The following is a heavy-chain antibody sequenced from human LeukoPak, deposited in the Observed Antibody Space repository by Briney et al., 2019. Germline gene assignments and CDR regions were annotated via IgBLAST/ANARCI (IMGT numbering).Heavy chain of an antibody. CDR2: IKQDGSEK. Sequence: GGSLRLSCAASGFTFSSYWISWVRQAPGKGLEWVANIKQDGSEKYYVDSVKGRFTISRDNAKNSLYLQMNSLRAEDTAVYYCARPSWGELQSWGQGTLVTVSS. V-gene: IGHV3-7*01. D-gene: IGHD1-26*01. CDR1: GFTFSSYW. CDR3: ARPSWGELQS. J-gene: IGHJ4*02.